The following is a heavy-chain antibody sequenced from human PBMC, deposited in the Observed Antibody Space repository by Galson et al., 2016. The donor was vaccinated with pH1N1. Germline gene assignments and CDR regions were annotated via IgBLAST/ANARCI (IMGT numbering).Heavy chain of an antibody. CDR1: GYSFSNYW. CDR3: ARWGGEFYDFWSGSDDY. CDR2: IYPGDSDT. V-gene: IGHV5-51*03. J-gene: IGHJ4*02. D-gene: IGHD3-3*01. Sequence: QSGAEVKQPGESLKISCKASGYSFSNYWIAWVRQMPGKGLEWMGTIYPGDSDTKYSPSFQGQVTISADKSISTAYLQWSSLKASDTAMYYCARWGGEFYDFWSGSDDYWGQGTLVTVSS.